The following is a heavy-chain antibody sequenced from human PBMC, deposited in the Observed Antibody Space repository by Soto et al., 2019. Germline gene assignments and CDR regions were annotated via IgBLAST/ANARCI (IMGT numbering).Heavy chain of an antibody. Sequence: GGSLRLSCSASGFTFNSYAMHWVRQAPGKGLEWVAVISYDGSNKYYADSVKGRFTISRDNSKNTLYLQMNSLRAEDTAVYYCARDSIVVVTATPRPFDYWGQGTLVTVSS. D-gene: IGHD2-21*02. CDR2: ISYDGSNK. J-gene: IGHJ4*02. CDR3: ARDSIVVVTATPRPFDY. V-gene: IGHV3-30-3*01. CDR1: GFTFNSYA.